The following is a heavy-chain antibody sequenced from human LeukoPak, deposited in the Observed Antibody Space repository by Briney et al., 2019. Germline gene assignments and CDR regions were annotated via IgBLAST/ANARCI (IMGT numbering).Heavy chain of an antibody. V-gene: IGHV3-7*01. CDR3: ARRIAAAGRPLDP. J-gene: IGHJ5*02. Sequence: PGGSLRLSCAASGLTFSSYWMTWVRQAPGKGLEWVANIKQDGSEKYYVDSVKGRFTISRDNAKNSLYLQMNSLRAEDTAVYYCARRIAAAGRPLDPWGQGTLVTVSS. CDR2: IKQDGSEK. CDR1: GLTFSSYW. D-gene: IGHD6-13*01.